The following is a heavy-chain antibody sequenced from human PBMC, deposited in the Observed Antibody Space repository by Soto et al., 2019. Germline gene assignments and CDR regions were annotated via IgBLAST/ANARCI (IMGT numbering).Heavy chain of an antibody. CDR1: GYTFTGYY. D-gene: IGHD6-6*01. V-gene: IGHV1-2*04. J-gene: IGHJ3*02. CDR2: INPNSGGT. CDR3: ARDRGSSGWVVDAFDI. Sequence: ASVKVSCKASGYTFTGYYMHWVRQAPGQGLEWMGWINPNSGGTNYAQKFQGWVTMTRDTSISTAYMELSRLRSDDTAVDYCARDRGSSGWVVDAFDIWGQGTMVTVSS.